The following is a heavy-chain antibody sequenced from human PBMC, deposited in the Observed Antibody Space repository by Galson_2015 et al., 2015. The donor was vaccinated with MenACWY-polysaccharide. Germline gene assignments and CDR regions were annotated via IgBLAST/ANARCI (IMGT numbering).Heavy chain of an antibody. CDR3: ARGRIVGRPEGFAP. D-gene: IGHD1-26*01. Sequence: SETLSLTCSVSGVSITKYYWSWIRLPAGKGPEWIGRAFSGGTADYNPSLKSRVTMSVDVAKDQISLRMTSVTAADTALYFCARGRIVGRPEGFAPWGQGTLVIVSS. CDR2: AFSGGTA. J-gene: IGHJ5*02. V-gene: IGHV4-4*07. CDR1: GVSITKYY.